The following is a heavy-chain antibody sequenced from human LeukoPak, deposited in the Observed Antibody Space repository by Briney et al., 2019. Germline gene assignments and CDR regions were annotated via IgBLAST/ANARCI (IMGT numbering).Heavy chain of an antibody. CDR1: GFTFSSYG. V-gene: IGHV3-20*04. CDR3: ARGRYIYALEDYFDY. D-gene: IGHD5-18*01. CDR2: INWNGGST. J-gene: IGHJ4*02. Sequence: GGSLRLSCAASGFTFSSYGMHWVRQAPGKGLEWVSGINWNGGSTGYADSVKGRFTISRDNAKNSLHLQMNSLRAEDTALYYCARGRYIYALEDYFDYWGQGTLVTVSS.